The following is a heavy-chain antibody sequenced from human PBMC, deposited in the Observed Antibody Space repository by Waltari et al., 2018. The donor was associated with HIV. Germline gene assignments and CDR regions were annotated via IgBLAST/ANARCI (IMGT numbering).Heavy chain of an antibody. V-gene: IGHV3-15*02. Sequence: LVESGGALVMPGGFIKMSGEVSGSTLQKAWQRWARQAPGKGLQWLGHIRSKTDGGATDYAAPFSVRFAISTDDFNNTMFLEMKTLKVDDTAVYYCTTFEMGTTRNFWGQGTLVTVSS. CDR3: TTFEMGTTRNF. D-gene: IGHD1-26*01. J-gene: IGHJ4*02. CDR2: IRSKTDGGAT. CDR1: GSTLQKAW.